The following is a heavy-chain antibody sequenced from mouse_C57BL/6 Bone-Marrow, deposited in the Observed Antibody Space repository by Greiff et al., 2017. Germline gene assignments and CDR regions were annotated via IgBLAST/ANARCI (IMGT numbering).Heavy chain of an antibody. D-gene: IGHD1-1*01. CDR2: IYPRSGNT. J-gene: IGHJ2*01. CDR1: GYTFTSYG. Sequence: QVQLQQSGAELARPGASVKLSCKASGYTFTSYGISWVKQRTGQGLEWIGEIYPRSGNTYYNEKFKGKANLTADKSSSTAYMELRSLTSEDSAVYFCASSNYFDYWGQGTTLTVSS. CDR3: ASSNYFDY. V-gene: IGHV1-81*01.